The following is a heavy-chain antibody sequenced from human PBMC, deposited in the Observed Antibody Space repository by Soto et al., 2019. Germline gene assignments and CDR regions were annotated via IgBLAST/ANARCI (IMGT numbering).Heavy chain of an antibody. Sequence: GGSLRLSCEASGFTFSSYAMSWVRQAPGKGLEWVSAIRGSGDSAYYADPVRGRFTISRDNSKNTLDLQMDSLRAEDTAVYFCAKPKYSSSRDDAFDIWGQGTKVTVSS. CDR3: AKPKYSSSRDDAFDI. CDR1: GFTFSSYA. J-gene: IGHJ3*02. D-gene: IGHD2-2*01. CDR2: IRGSGDSA. V-gene: IGHV3-23*01.